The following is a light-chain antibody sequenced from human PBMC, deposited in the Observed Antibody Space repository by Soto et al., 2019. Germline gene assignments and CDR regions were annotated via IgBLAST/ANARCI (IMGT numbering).Light chain of an antibody. J-gene: IGKJ3*01. Sequence: DIVMTQSPLSPPVTPGEPASISCRSSQSLLHSNGYNYLDWYLQKPGQSPQLLIYLGSNRASGVPDRFSGSGSGTDFTLKISRVEAEDVGVYYRMQALQTPPTFCSGTKVDIK. CDR2: LGS. CDR1: QSLLHSNGYNY. V-gene: IGKV2-28*01. CDR3: MQALQTPPT.